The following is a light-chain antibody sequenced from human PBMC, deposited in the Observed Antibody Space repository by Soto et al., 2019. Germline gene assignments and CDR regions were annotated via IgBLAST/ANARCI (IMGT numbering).Light chain of an antibody. J-gene: IGKJ1*01. CDR2: GAS. V-gene: IGKV3-15*01. CDR3: QQYDNWPWT. CDR1: QSIGDT. Sequence: EIVMTQSPATLSVSPGGRATLSCRASQSIGDTLAWYQQKPGQAPRLLIYGASSRVTGFPARFSGSGSGTDFTLTISSLQSDYFAVYYCQQYDNWPWTFGQGTKVDSK.